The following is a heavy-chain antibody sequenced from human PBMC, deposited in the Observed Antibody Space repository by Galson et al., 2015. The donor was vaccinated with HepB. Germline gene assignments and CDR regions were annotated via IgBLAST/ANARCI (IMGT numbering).Heavy chain of an antibody. D-gene: IGHD2-8*01. Sequence: SLRLSCAASGFTFSRFGMFWVRQALGKGLEWVSVMSDDGSKKYYADSVKGRFTISRDNSKNTLYLQMNSLRGEDTAVYYCAKEDGVSRALDYWGQGTLVTVSS. CDR1: GFTFSRFG. V-gene: IGHV3-30*18. CDR2: MSDDGSKK. CDR3: AKEDGVSRALDY. J-gene: IGHJ4*02.